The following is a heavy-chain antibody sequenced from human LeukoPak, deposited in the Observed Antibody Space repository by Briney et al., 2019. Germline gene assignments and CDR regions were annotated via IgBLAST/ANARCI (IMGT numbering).Heavy chain of an antibody. D-gene: IGHD2-15*01. CDR1: GFTFSSYD. Sequence: GGSLRLSCAASGFTFSSYDMHWVRQAPGKGLEWVALIWYDGSNKYYADSVKGQFTISRDNSRNTLYLQMNSLRAEDTAVYYCARDRSGTFDYWGQGTLVTVYS. CDR2: IWYDGSNK. CDR3: ARDRSGTFDY. V-gene: IGHV3-33*01. J-gene: IGHJ4*02.